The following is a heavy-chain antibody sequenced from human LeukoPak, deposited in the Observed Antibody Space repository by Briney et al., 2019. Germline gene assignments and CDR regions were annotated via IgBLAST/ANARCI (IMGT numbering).Heavy chain of an antibody. CDR3: TRTFLLLYFDY. V-gene: IGHV3-49*04. CDR1: GFTFGDYA. Sequence: GGSLRLSCTVSGFTFGDYAMSWVRQAPGKGLEWVGLIRTKAYGGTTEYAASVKGRFTISRDDSKSIAHLQMNSLKIEDTAVYYCTRTFLLLYFDYWGQGTLVTVSS. CDR2: IRTKAYGGTT. J-gene: IGHJ4*02. D-gene: IGHD2/OR15-2a*01.